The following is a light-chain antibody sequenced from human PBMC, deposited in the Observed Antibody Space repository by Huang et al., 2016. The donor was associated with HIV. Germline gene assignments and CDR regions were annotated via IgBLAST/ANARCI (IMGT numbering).Light chain of an antibody. J-gene: IGKJ2*01. V-gene: IGKV3-15*01. CDR3: QQYNKWPPYT. Sequence: VMTQSPATLSVSPGERATLSCRASESILRNLAWYQQRPVQPPRRLIFGASVRLPGIPDRFRGSGSGTEFSLTISSLQSEDFAVYYCQQYNKWPPYTYGQGTKLEIK. CDR2: GAS. CDR1: ESILRN.